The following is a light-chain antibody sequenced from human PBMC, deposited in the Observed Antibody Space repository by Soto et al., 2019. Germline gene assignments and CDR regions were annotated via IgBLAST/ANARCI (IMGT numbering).Light chain of an antibody. V-gene: IGLV2-14*01. Sequence: QSALTQPASVSGSPGQSITISCTGTTSDVGGYNYVSWYQQHPGKAPKLMIYEVSYRPSGISNRFSGSKSGNTASLTISGLQAGDEADYYCSSYTSGSTLYVFGTGTKVTVL. J-gene: IGLJ1*01. CDR1: TSDVGGYNY. CDR2: EVS. CDR3: SSYTSGSTLYV.